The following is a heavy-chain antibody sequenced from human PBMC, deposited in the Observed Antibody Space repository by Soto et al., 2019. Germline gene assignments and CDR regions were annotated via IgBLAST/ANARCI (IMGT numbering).Heavy chain of an antibody. CDR3: ASSRIGGLAVDHYYYYYGMDV. CDR2: ISYDGSNK. Sequence: QVQLVESGGGVVQPGRSLRLSCAASGFTFSSYAMHWVRQAPGKGLEWVVVISYDGSNKYYADSVKGRFTISRDNSKNTLYLQMNSLRAEDTAVYYCASSRIGGLAVDHYYYYYGMDVW. J-gene: IGHJ6*01. CDR1: GFTFSSYA. V-gene: IGHV3-30-3*01. D-gene: IGHD6-19*01.